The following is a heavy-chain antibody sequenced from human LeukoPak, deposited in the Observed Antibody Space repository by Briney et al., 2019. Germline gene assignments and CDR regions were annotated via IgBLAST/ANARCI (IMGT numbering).Heavy chain of an antibody. CDR3: ARVCSGSSWQNYYYYYYMDV. J-gene: IGHJ6*03. D-gene: IGHD6-13*01. Sequence: ASVKVSCKASGYTFTSYDINWVRQATGQGLEWMGWMNPNSGNTGYAQKFQGRVTITRNTSISTAYMELSSPRSEDTAVYYCARVCSGSSWQNYYYYYYMDVWGKGTTVTVSS. CDR1: GYTFTSYD. CDR2: MNPNSGNT. V-gene: IGHV1-8*03.